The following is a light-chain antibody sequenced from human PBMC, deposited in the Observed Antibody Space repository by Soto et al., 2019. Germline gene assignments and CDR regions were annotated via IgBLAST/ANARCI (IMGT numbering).Light chain of an antibody. CDR1: TSNLGGNS. J-gene: IGLJ3*02. Sequence: QSVLTQPPSASGAPGQTVNISCSGSTSNLGGNSVYWYQQLPGAAPKLLIYRNNQRPSGVPDRFSGSKSGTSGSLAISGLRAEDEADYYCASWDDSLSGPVLGGGTKLTVL. CDR3: ASWDDSLSGPV. CDR2: RNN. V-gene: IGLV1-47*01.